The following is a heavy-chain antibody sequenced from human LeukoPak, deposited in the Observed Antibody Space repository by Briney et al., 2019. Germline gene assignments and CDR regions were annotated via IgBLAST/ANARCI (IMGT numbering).Heavy chain of an antibody. V-gene: IGHV4-39*01. D-gene: IGHD5-18*01. CDR3: VSPRGFSYGYFDY. Sequence: SETLSLTCTVSGGSIRRSSYYWGWTRQPPGKGLEWIGSIYYTGSTYYNPALKSRITMSIDTSKNQFSLKLSSVTAADTAVYYCVSPRGFSYGYFDYWGQGTLVTVSS. CDR1: GGSIRRSSYY. J-gene: IGHJ4*02. CDR2: IYYTGST.